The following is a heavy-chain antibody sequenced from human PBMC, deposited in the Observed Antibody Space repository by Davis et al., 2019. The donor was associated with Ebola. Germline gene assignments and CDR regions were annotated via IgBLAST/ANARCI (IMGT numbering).Heavy chain of an antibody. Sequence: MPGGSLRLPCAVYGGSFSGYYWSWIRQPPGKGLEWIGEINHSGSTNYNPSLKSRVTLSVDTSKNQFSLKLSSVTAADTAVYYCARLGRYIAAAGTRGRPFWFDPWGQGTLVTVSS. CDR3: ARLGRYIAAAGTRGRPFWFDP. D-gene: IGHD6-13*01. V-gene: IGHV4-34*01. CDR2: INHSGST. J-gene: IGHJ5*02. CDR1: GGSFSGYY.